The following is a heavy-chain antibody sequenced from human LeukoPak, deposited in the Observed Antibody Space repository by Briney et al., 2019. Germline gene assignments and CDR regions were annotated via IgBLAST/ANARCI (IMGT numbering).Heavy chain of an antibody. CDR2: ITTSDGNT. CDR1: GFTVSAYA. Sequence: GVSLRLSCAASGFTVSAYAMAWVRQAPGKGLEWVSTITTSDGNTYYADSVKGRFTVSRDNSKNTLFLQMNSLRAEDTAVYYCAKDGGLWVSAHWGDSWGRGTLVTVSS. J-gene: IGHJ4*02. CDR3: AKDGGLWVSAHWGDS. V-gene: IGHV3-23*01. D-gene: IGHD7-27*01.